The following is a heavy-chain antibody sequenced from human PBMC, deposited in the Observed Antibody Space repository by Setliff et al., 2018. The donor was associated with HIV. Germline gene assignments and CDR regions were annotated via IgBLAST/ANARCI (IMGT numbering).Heavy chain of an antibody. Sequence: ASVKVSCKASGYTFTSYGISWVRQAPGQGLEWMGWISPATDKTNYAQKLQGRVTMTTDTSTSTAYMELRSLRSDDTAVYYCARDLITMVRGVSYYYYYGMDVWGQGTTVTVSS. D-gene: IGHD3-10*01. CDR3: ARDLITMVRGVSYYYYYGMDV. CDR1: GYTFTSYG. CDR2: ISPATDKT. V-gene: IGHV1-18*01. J-gene: IGHJ6*02.